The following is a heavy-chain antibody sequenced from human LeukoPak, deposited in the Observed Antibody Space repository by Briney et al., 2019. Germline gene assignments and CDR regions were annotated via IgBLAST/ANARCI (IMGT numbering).Heavy chain of an antibody. CDR2: IDYIGGT. CDR1: GGAISSGSYY. CDR3: ARPPGIAAAWLDP. J-gene: IGHJ5*02. D-gene: IGHD6-13*01. V-gene: IGHV4-39*01. Sequence: PSETLSLTCIVSGGAISSGSYYWGWIRQPPGKGLEWIGNIDYIGGTYYNPSLKSRVTISVDTSKDQFSLKLSSLTAADTGVYYCARPPGIAAAWLDPWGQGTLVTVSS.